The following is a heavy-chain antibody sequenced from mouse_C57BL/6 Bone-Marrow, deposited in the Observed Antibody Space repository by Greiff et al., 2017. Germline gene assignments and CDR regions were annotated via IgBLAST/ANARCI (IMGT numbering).Heavy chain of an antibody. CDR3: ARTGSFDY. Sequence: DVQLQESGGGLVKPGGSLKLSCAASGFTFSDYGMHWVRQAPEKGLEWVAYISSGSSTIYSADKVKGRFTISRDNAKNTLFLQMTSLRSEDTAMYYCARTGSFDYWGQGTTLTVSS. CDR2: ISSGSSTI. D-gene: IGHD4-1*01. J-gene: IGHJ2*01. CDR1: GFTFSDYG. V-gene: IGHV5-17*01.